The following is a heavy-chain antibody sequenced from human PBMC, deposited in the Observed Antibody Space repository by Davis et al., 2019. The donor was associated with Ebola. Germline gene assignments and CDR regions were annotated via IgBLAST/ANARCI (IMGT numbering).Heavy chain of an antibody. D-gene: IGHD3-10*01. CDR1: GYTFTGYY. CDR3: ASPLRVHYYYYGMDV. J-gene: IGHJ6*02. Sequence: ASVKVSCKASGYTFTGYYMHWVRQAPGQGLEWMGWINPNSGGTNYAQKFQGRVTMTRDTSISTAYMELSRLRSDDTAVYYCASPLRVHYYYYGMDVWGQGTTVTVSS. CDR2: INPNSGGT. V-gene: IGHV1-2*02.